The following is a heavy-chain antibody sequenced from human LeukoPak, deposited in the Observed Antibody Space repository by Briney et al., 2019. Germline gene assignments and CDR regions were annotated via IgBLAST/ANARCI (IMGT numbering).Heavy chain of an antibody. CDR1: GGSISSYY. J-gene: IGHJ3*02. CDR2: IYTSGST. Sequence: SETLSLTCTVSGGSISSYYWSWIRQPPGKGLEWIGYIYTSGSTNYNPSLKSRVTMSVDTSKNQFSLKLSSVTAADTAVYYCARHREYSSSTDAFDIWGQGTMVTVSS. V-gene: IGHV4-4*09. CDR3: ARHREYSSSTDAFDI. D-gene: IGHD6-6*01.